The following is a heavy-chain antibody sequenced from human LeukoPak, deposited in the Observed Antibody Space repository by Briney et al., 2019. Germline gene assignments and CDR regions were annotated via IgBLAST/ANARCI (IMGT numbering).Heavy chain of an antibody. Sequence: GGSLRLSCAASGFTFSSYAMSWVRQAPGKGLEWVSAISGSGGSTYYADSVKGRFTISRDNSKNMLYLQMNSLRAEDTAVYYCAKQELRYFDWLTPFDYWGQGTLVTVSS. D-gene: IGHD3-9*01. V-gene: IGHV3-23*01. CDR1: GFTFSSYA. CDR3: AKQELRYFDWLTPFDY. J-gene: IGHJ4*02. CDR2: ISGSGGST.